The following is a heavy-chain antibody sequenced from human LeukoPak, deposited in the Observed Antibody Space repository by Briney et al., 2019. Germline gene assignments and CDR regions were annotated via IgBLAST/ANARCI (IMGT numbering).Heavy chain of an antibody. CDR3: ARGVITFGGVIVFDY. Sequence: SETLSLTCTFSGGSISSYYWSWIRQPAGKGLEWIGCIYTSGSTNYNPSLKSRVTMSVDTSKNQFSLKLSSVTAADTAVYYCARGVITFGGVIVFDYWGQGTLVTVSS. D-gene: IGHD3-16*02. V-gene: IGHV4-4*07. CDR1: GGSISSYY. J-gene: IGHJ4*02. CDR2: IYTSGST.